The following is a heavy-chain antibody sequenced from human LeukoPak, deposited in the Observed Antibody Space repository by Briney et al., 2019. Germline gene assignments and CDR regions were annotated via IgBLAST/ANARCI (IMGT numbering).Heavy chain of an antibody. CDR1: GGSISSGSYY. V-gene: IGHV4-61*02. D-gene: IGHD1-26*01. Sequence: SETLSLTCTVSGGSISSGSYYWSWIRQPAGKGLEWIGRIYTSGSTNYNPSLKSRVTISVDTSKNQFSLKLSSVTAADTAVYYCARYLSDWGQGTLVTASS. CDR3: ARYLSD. J-gene: IGHJ4*02. CDR2: IYTSGST.